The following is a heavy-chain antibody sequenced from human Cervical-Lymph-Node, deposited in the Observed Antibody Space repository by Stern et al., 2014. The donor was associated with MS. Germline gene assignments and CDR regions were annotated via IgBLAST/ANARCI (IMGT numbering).Heavy chain of an antibody. D-gene: IGHD6-6*01. CDR1: GYTFTGYY. CDR2: INPNSGGT. V-gene: IGHV1-2*06. Sequence: MQLVESGAEVKKPGASVKVSCKASGYTFTGYYMHWVRQAPGQGLEGMGRINPNSGGTNYAQKLQGRVTMTRDTSISTAYMELSRLRSDDTAVYYCAREFLYSSSDYYGMDVWGQGTTVTVSS. J-gene: IGHJ6*02. CDR3: AREFLYSSSDYYGMDV.